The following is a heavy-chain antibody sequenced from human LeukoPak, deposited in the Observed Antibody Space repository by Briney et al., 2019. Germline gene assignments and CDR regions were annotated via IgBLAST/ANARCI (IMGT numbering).Heavy chain of an antibody. Sequence: GGSLRLSCAASGFTFSSYDMHWVRQATGKGLEWVSAIGTAGDTYYPGSVKGRFTISRENAKNSLYLQMNSLRAEDTAVYYCARGGYGSSWYDNWFDPWGRGTLVTVSS. J-gene: IGHJ5*02. D-gene: IGHD6-13*01. CDR3: ARGGYGSSWYDNWFDP. CDR1: GFTFSSYD. V-gene: IGHV3-13*01. CDR2: IGTAGDT.